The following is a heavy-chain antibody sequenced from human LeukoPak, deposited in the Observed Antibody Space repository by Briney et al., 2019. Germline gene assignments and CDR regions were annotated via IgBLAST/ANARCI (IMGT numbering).Heavy chain of an antibody. D-gene: IGHD2-2*01. CDR1: GYTFTSYD. Sequence: ASVKVSCKASGYTFTSYDINWVRQATGQGLEWMGWINPNSGGTNYAQKFQGRVTMTRDTSISTAYMELSRLRSDDTAVYYCARARGSTIGDYWGQGTLVTVSS. CDR2: INPNSGGT. V-gene: IGHV1-2*02. J-gene: IGHJ4*02. CDR3: ARARGSTIGDY.